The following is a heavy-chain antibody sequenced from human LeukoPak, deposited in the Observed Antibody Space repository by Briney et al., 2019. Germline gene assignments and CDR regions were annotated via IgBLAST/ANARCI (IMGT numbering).Heavy chain of an antibody. CDR2: ISSSSSYI. V-gene: IGHV3-21*04. J-gene: IGHJ4*02. Sequence: GGSLRLSCAASGFTFSSYWMSWVRQAPGKGLEWVSSISSSSSYIYYADSVRGRITISRDNSRNTLYLQMNSLRAEDSALYFCAKGTLGSCSGAKCYEFDNWGQGTLVTVSS. CDR3: AKGTLGSCSGAKCYEFDN. D-gene: IGHD2-8*02. CDR1: GFTFSSYW.